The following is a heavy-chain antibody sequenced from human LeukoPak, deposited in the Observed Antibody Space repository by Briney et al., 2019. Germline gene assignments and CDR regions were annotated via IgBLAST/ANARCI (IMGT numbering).Heavy chain of an antibody. CDR1: GYTFTSYA. V-gene: IGHV1-3*01. CDR2: INAGNGNT. D-gene: IGHD5-12*01. J-gene: IGHJ4*02. Sequence: ASVKVSCKASGYTFTSYAMHWVRQAPGQRLEWMGWINAGNGNTKYSQKFQGRVTITRDTSASTAYLELSSLRSEDTAVYSCARGVATNRYYFDYWGQGTLVTVSS. CDR3: ARGVATNRYYFDY.